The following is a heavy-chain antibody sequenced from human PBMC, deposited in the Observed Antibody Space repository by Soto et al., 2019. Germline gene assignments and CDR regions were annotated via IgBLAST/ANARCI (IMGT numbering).Heavy chain of an antibody. D-gene: IGHD3-22*01. J-gene: IGHJ6*02. Sequence: SETLSLTCTVSGGSISSGGYYWSWIRQHPGKGLEWIGYIYYSGSTYYNPSLKSRVTISVDTSKNQFSLKLSSVTAADTAVYYCAGYDSSGYSYYYYYGMDVWGQGTTVTVSS. V-gene: IGHV4-31*03. CDR3: AGYDSSGYSYYYYYGMDV. CDR1: GGSISSGGYY. CDR2: IYYSGST.